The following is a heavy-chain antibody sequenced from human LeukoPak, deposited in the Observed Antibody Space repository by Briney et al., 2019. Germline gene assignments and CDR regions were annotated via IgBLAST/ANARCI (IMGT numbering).Heavy chain of an antibody. CDR3: ARAPSQWLVRGYFQH. J-gene: IGHJ1*01. D-gene: IGHD6-19*01. V-gene: IGHV4-34*01. CDR1: GGSFSGYY. Sequence: SETLSLTCAVYGGSFSGYYWSWIRQPPGKGLEWIGEINHSGSTNYNPSLKSRVTISVDTSKNQFSLKLSSVTAADTAVYYCARAPSQWLVRGYFQHWGQGTLVTVSS. CDR2: INHSGST.